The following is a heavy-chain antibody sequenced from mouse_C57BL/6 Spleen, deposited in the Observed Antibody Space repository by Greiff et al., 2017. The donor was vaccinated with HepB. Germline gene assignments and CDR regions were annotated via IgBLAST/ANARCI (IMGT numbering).Heavy chain of an antibody. CDR3: ARGYDPYYAMDY. J-gene: IGHJ4*01. CDR1: GYAFSSSW. Sequence: VQLQQSGPELVKPGASVKISCKASGYAFSSSWMNWVKQRPGKGLEWIGRIYPGDGDTNYNGKFKGKATLTADKYSSTAYMQLSSLTSEDAAVYFCARGYDPYYAMDYWGQGTSVTVSS. CDR2: IYPGDGDT. D-gene: IGHD2-3*01. V-gene: IGHV1-82*01.